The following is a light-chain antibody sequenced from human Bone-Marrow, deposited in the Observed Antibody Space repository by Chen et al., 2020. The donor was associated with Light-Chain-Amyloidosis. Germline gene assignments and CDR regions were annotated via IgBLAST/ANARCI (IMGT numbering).Light chain of an antibody. CDR2: DDS. CDR1: NIGSTS. Sequence: SYVLTQPSSVSVAPGQTATMPCGGNNIGSTSVHWYQQTPGQAPLLVFYDDSDRPSGIPERLSGSNSGNTATLTISRVEAGDEADYYCQVWDRSSDRPVFGGGTKLTVL. CDR3: QVWDRSSDRPV. J-gene: IGLJ3*02. V-gene: IGLV3-21*02.